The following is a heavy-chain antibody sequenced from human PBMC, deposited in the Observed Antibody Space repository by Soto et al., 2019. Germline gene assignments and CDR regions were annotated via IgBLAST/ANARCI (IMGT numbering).Heavy chain of an antibody. Sequence: QVQLVQSGAEVQRPGASVKVSCNTSGYTFTSFDINWVRQATGQGLEWMGWMNANSGNTGYAQMIQGRVTMTRNTSISTAYLELSSLRSEDTAVYYCARGPPQYCSGASCYSFIRFDYWGQGTLVTVSS. CDR3: ARGPPQYCSGASCYSFIRFDY. CDR2: MNANSGNT. D-gene: IGHD2-15*01. V-gene: IGHV1-8*01. J-gene: IGHJ4*02. CDR1: GYTFTSFD.